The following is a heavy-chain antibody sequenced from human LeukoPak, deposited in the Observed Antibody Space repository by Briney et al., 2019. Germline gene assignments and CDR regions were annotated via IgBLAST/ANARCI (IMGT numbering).Heavy chain of an antibody. Sequence: SETPSLTCTVSGGSISSYYWSWIRQPPGKGLEWIGYIYYSGSTNYNPSLKSRVTISVDTSKNQFSLKLSSVTAADTAVYYCARGRKRGYSYGYWAFDIWGQGTMVTVSS. CDR3: ARGRKRGYSYGYWAFDI. J-gene: IGHJ3*02. D-gene: IGHD5-18*01. CDR2: IYYSGST. CDR1: GGSISSYY. V-gene: IGHV4-59*01.